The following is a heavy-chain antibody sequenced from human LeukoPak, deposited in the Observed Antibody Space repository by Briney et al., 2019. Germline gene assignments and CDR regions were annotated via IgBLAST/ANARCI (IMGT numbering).Heavy chain of an antibody. Sequence: SETLSLTCAVSGGSISSSNWWSWVRQPPGKGLEWIGEIYHSGSTNYNPSLKSRVTISVDKSKNQFSLKLNSVTAADTAVYYCARDRSGYSSGWYHLGYWGQGTLVTVSS. CDR3: ARDRSGYSSGWYHLGY. CDR1: GGSISSSNW. CDR2: IYHSGST. V-gene: IGHV4-4*02. D-gene: IGHD6-19*01. J-gene: IGHJ4*02.